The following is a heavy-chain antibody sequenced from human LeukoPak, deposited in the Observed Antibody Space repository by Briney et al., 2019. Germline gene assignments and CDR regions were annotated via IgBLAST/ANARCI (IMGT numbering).Heavy chain of an antibody. CDR2: INWNGGST. D-gene: IGHD2-8*01. CDR1: GFTFDDYG. CDR3: ASRVSRSEFDY. Sequence: GGSLRLSCAASGFTFDDYGMSWVRQAPGKGLEWVSGINWNGGSTGYADSVKGRFTISRDNAKNSLYLQMNSLRAEDTALYHCASRVSRSEFDYWGQGTLVTVSS. V-gene: IGHV3-20*01. J-gene: IGHJ4*02.